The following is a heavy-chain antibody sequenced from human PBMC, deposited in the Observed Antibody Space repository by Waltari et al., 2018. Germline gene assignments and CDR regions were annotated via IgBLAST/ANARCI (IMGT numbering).Heavy chain of an antibody. CDR1: GSIFNNYE. CDR3: ARETKLAD. J-gene: IGHJ4*02. Sequence: EVQLVESGGTLVQPGGSLTIPCAAAGSIFNNYEMIWVRQAPGKGLEWVSYISGTGSAIYYVDSVKGRFTVSRDNTKNSVFLQMNSLRAEDTAVYYCARETKLADWGQGTLVTVSS. V-gene: IGHV3-48*03. CDR2: ISGTGSAI. D-gene: IGHD6-13*01.